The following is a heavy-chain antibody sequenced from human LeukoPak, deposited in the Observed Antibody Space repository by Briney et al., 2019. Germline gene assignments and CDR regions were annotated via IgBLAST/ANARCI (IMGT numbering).Heavy chain of an antibody. D-gene: IGHD3-16*02. J-gene: IGHJ4*02. V-gene: IGHV1-8*01. Sequence: ASVKVSCKASGYTFTSYDFNWVRQATGQRPEWMGWMSPNSGDTGYAQKLQGRVTMTTDTSTSTAYMELRSLRSDDTAVYYCARDGGYYDYVWGSYRPYYFDYWGQGTLVTVSS. CDR3: ARDGGYYDYVWGSYRPYYFDY. CDR2: MSPNSGDT. CDR1: GYTFTSYD.